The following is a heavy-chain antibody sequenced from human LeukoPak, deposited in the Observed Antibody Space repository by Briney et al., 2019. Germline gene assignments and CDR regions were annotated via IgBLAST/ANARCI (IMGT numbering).Heavy chain of an antibody. CDR2: IYYSGST. Sequence: PSETLSLTCTVSGGSISSSSYYWGWIRQPPGKGLEWIGSIYYSGSTYYNPSLKSRVTISVDTSKNQFSLKLSSVTAADTAVYYCARRGGNYDILTGSPPDYWGQGTLVTVSS. CDR1: GGSISSSSYY. J-gene: IGHJ4*02. D-gene: IGHD3-9*01. V-gene: IGHV4-39*01. CDR3: ARRGGNYDILTGSPPDY.